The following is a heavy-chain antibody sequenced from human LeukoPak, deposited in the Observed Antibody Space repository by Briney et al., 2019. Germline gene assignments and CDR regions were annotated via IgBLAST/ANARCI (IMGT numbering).Heavy chain of an antibody. J-gene: IGHJ6*02. D-gene: IGHD3-3*01. CDR1: GYTLTELS. CDR3: ATAGLGGHYYYGMDV. V-gene: IGHV1-24*01. CDR2: FDPEDGET. Sequence: VASVKVSCKVSGYTLTELSMHWVRQAPGKGLEWMGGFDPEDGETIYAQKFQGRVTMTEDTSTDTAYMELSSLRSEDTAVYYCATAGLGGHYYYGMDVWGQGTTVTVSS.